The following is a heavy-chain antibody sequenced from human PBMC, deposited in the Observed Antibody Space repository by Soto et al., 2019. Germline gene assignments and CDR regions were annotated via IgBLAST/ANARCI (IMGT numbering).Heavy chain of an antibody. CDR2: IYYSGST. Sequence: KPSENPSPTCTVPGGSISTGDYFWSLIRQPPGEGLGWIGYIYYSGSTYYNPSLKSRVTISVDTSKNQFSLKLSSVTAADTAVYYCARASGYSSGWYAGKGVKFDYWGQGTLVTVSS. D-gene: IGHD6-19*01. V-gene: IGHV4-30-4*02. J-gene: IGHJ4*02. CDR3: ARASGYSSGWYAGKGVKFDY. CDR1: GGSISTGDYF.